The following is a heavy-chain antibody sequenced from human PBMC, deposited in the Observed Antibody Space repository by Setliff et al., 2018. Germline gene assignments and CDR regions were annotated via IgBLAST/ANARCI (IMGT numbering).Heavy chain of an antibody. CDR1: GYSFTSYG. V-gene: IGHV1-18*01. CDR3: VRDSRITVLGVDNYHYMDV. D-gene: IGHD3-3*01. CDR2: ITTYNDNT. Sequence: GASVKVSCKTSGYSFTSYGISWVRQAPGQGLEWMGHITTYNDNTKYAQKFQGRITVTTDLSTSTAYLDLRSLRSDDTVVYYCVRDSRITVLGVDNYHYMDVWGRGTTVTVSS. J-gene: IGHJ6*03.